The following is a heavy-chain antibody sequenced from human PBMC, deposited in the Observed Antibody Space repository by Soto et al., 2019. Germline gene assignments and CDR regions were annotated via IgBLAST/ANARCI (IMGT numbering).Heavy chain of an antibody. J-gene: IGHJ4*02. Sequence: SETLSLTCAVSGGSFTSNNWWTWVRQPPGQGLEWIGEIYRTGSTNYSPSLKSRVTISLDKSENQFSLKVTSLTAADTAVYYCASRDPGTSVDYWGQGTLVTVSS. CDR3: ASRDPGTSVDY. D-gene: IGHD1-7*01. CDR1: GGSFTSNNW. V-gene: IGHV4-4*02. CDR2: IYRTGST.